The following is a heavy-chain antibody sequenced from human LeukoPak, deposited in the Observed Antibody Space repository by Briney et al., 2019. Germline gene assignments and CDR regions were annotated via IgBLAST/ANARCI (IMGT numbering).Heavy chain of an antibody. Sequence: GASVKVSCKASGYTFTGYYMHWVRQAPGQGLEWMGWISAYNGNTYYAQKLQGRVTMTTDTSTSTAYMELRSLRSDDTAVFYCARGVTARGFYYYMDVWGKGTTVTISS. V-gene: IGHV1-18*04. CDR2: ISAYNGNT. J-gene: IGHJ6*03. CDR1: GYTFTGYY. D-gene: IGHD2-21*02. CDR3: ARGVTARGFYYYMDV.